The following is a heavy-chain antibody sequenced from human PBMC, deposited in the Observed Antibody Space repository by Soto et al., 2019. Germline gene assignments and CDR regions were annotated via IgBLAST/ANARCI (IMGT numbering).Heavy chain of an antibody. V-gene: IGHV1-69*12. CDR1: GGTFSSYA. J-gene: IGHJ6*02. Sequence: QVQLVQSGAEVKKPGSSVKVSCKASGGTFSSYAISWVRQAPGQGLEWMGGIIPIFGTANYAQKFQGRVTITADESTSTAYMELSSLRSEDTAVYYCARVAYYDFWSGYYWLYGMDVWGQGTTVTVSS. D-gene: IGHD3-3*01. CDR2: IIPIFGTA. CDR3: ARVAYYDFWSGYYWLYGMDV.